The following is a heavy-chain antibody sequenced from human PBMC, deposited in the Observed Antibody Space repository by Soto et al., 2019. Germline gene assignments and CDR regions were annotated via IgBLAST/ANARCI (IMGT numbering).Heavy chain of an antibody. CDR2: INHSGST. V-gene: IGHV4-34*01. D-gene: IGHD2-15*01. CDR3: ARACSGGSCYSRRGFDP. CDR1: GGSFSGYY. Sequence: TETLSVTCAVYGGSFSGYYWSWIRQPPGKGLEWIGEINHSGSTNYNPSLKSRVTISVDTSKNQFSLKLSSVTAADTAVYYCARACSGGSCYSRRGFDPWGQGTLVTVSS. J-gene: IGHJ5*02.